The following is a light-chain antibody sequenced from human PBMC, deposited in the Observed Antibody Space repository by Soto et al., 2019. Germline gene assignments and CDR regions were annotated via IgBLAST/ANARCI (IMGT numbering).Light chain of an antibody. CDR3: QKYNSALWT. J-gene: IGKJ1*01. Sequence: DIQMTQSPSSLSASVGDGVTITCRASQGISNSLAWYQQKPGKVPKLLIYAASTLHSGVPSRFSGGGSATDFTLTISSLQPEDVATYYCQKYNSALWTFGQGTKVEIK. V-gene: IGKV1-27*01. CDR1: QGISNS. CDR2: AAS.